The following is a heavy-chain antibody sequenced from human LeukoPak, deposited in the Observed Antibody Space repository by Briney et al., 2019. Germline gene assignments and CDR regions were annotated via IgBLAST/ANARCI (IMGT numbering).Heavy chain of an antibody. V-gene: IGHV1-18*01. CDR3: ARHFYDFWSGYYLYYFDY. Sequence: VASVKVSCKASGGTFSSYGISWVRQAPGQGLEWMGWISAYNGNTNYAQKLQGRVTMTTDTSTSTAYMELRSLRSDDTAVYYCARHFYDFWSGYYLYYFDYWGQGTLVTVSS. CDR1: GGTFSSYG. D-gene: IGHD3-3*01. J-gene: IGHJ4*02. CDR2: ISAYNGNT.